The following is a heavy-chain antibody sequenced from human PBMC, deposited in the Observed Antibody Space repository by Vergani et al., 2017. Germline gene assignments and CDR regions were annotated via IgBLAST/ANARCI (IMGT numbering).Heavy chain of an antibody. J-gene: IGHJ4*02. V-gene: IGHV4-31*03. Sequence: VQLQESGPGLVKPSQTLSITCTVSGGPISSGGYYWSWIRPHPGKGLEWIGYIYYSGSTYYNPSLKSRVTISVDTSKNQFSLKLSSVTAAGTAVYYCAREVGYCSSTSCCAEEDYFDYWGQGTLVTVSS. D-gene: IGHD2-2*01. CDR3: AREVGYCSSTSCCAEEDYFDY. CDR1: GGPISSGGYY. CDR2: IYYSGST.